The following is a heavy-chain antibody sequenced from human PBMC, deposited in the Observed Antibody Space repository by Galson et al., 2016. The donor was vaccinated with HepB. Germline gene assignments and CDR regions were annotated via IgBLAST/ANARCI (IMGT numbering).Heavy chain of an antibody. Sequence: SVKVSCKASGYTFNTYNMHWVRQAPGQGLEWMGIIKPSDGNTIYAQKFQDRITMTRGTSTSTVYMELISLRSEDTAVYYCARELDHSFYFDYWGQGTLLTVSS. D-gene: IGHD1-14*01. V-gene: IGHV1-46*02. CDR3: ARELDHSFYFDY. J-gene: IGHJ4*02. CDR2: IKPSDGNT. CDR1: GYTFNTYN.